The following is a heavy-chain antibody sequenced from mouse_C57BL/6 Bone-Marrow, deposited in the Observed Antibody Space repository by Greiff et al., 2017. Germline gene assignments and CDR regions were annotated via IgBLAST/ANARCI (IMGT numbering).Heavy chain of an antibody. Sequence: QVQLQQSGPELVKPGASVKICCKASGYAFSSSWMNWVKQRPGKGLEWIGRIYPGDGDTNYNGKFKGKATLTADKSSSTAYMQLSSLTSEDSAVYFCARSVYYSNYLFDYWGQGTTLTVSS. CDR3: ARSVYYSNYLFDY. J-gene: IGHJ2*01. D-gene: IGHD2-5*01. CDR2: IYPGDGDT. CDR1: GYAFSSSW. V-gene: IGHV1-82*01.